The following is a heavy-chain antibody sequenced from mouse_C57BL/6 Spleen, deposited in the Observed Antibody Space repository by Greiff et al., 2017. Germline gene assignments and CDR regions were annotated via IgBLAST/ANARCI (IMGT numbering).Heavy chain of an antibody. D-gene: IGHD1-3*01. V-gene: IGHV5-17*01. CDR1: GFTFSDYG. J-gene: IGHJ2*01. CDR2: ISSGSSTI. CDR3: AREWEYYFDY. Sequence: EVHLVESGGGLVKPGGSLKLSCAASGFTFSDYGMHWVRQAPEKGLEWVAYISSGSSTIYYADTVKGRFTISRDNAKNTLFLQMTSLRSEDTAMYYCAREWEYYFDYWGQGTTLTVSS.